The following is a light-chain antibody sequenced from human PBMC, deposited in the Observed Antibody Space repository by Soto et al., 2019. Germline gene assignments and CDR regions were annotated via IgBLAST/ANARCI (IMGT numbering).Light chain of an antibody. J-gene: IGKJ4*01. CDR1: QSVSSNY. CDR3: QQYGSSPLT. V-gene: IGKV3-20*01. CDR2: GAS. Sequence: EIVLTQSPGTLSLSPGERATLSCRASQSVSSNYLAWYQQKPGQAPRLLIYGASSRATGIPYRFSGSGSGTDFTLTISRLEPEDFAMYHCQQYGSSPLTFGGGTKVEIK.